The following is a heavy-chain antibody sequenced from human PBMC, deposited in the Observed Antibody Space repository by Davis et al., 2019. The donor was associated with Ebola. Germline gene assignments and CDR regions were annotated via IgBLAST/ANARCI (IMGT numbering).Heavy chain of an antibody. Sequence: ASVKVSCKASGYTFTSHHMHWVRQAPGQGLEWMGIINPTGGSATYAQKFQGRVTMTRDTPTSTVYMELSSLTSEDTAVYYCARVSEEQFDSALDYWGQGTLVTVSS. CDR3: ARVSEEQFDSALDY. V-gene: IGHV1-46*01. CDR2: INPTGGSA. CDR1: GYTFTSHH. J-gene: IGHJ4*02. D-gene: IGHD1-26*01.